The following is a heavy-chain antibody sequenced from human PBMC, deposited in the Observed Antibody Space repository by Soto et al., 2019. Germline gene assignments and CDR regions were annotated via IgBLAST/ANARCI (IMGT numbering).Heavy chain of an antibody. CDR1: GFTFSNYW. CDR3: ARDRITMVRGVIYNY. V-gene: IGHV3-7*01. J-gene: IGHJ4*02. Sequence: GESLKISCAASGFTFSNYWMSWVRQAPGKGLEWVANIKQDGSEKYYVDSVKGRFTISRDNAKNSLYLQMNSLRAEDTAVYYCARDRITMVRGVIYNYWGQGTLVTVSS. D-gene: IGHD3-10*01. CDR2: IKQDGSEK.